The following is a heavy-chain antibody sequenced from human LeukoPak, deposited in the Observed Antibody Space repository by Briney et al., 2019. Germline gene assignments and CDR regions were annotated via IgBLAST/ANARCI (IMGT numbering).Heavy chain of an antibody. J-gene: IGHJ3*01. CDR3: ARHNPQLGNAFDV. Sequence: ASVKVSCKASGYTFTTYSISWVRQTPGQGLERMGWISAYIGNTDYAQKVQGRVTMTADTSTSTAYMELRSLRSDDTAMYYCARHNPQLGNAFDVWGQGTMVTVSS. D-gene: IGHD7-27*01. CDR1: GYTFTTYS. V-gene: IGHV1-18*01. CDR2: ISAYIGNT.